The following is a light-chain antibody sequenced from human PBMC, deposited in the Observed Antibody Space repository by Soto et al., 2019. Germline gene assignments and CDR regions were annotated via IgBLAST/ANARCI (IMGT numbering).Light chain of an antibody. CDR1: SSDVGGYND. CDR3: CSYAGSYTWV. CDR2: DVS. J-gene: IGLJ2*01. V-gene: IGLV2-11*01. Sequence: QSALTQPRSVSGSPGQSVTISCTGTSSDVGGYNDVSWYQQHPGKAPKLMIYDVSKRPSGVPDSFSGSKAGNAASLTNSGLQAEDEADYYCCSYAGSYTWVFGGGTKLTVL.